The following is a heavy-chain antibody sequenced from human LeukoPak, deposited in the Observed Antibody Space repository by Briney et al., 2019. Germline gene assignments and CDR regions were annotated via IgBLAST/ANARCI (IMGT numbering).Heavy chain of an antibody. CDR1: GGTFSSYA. V-gene: IGHV1-69*13. J-gene: IGHJ4*02. CDR2: IIPIFGTA. D-gene: IGHD3-22*01. CDR3: ARDAGYYDSSGYSFDY. Sequence: SVKVSCKASGGTFSSYAISWVRQAPGQGLEWMGGIIPIFGTANYAQKFQGRVTITADESTSTAYMELSSLRSEDTAVYYCARDAGYYDSSGYSFDYWGQGTLVTVSS.